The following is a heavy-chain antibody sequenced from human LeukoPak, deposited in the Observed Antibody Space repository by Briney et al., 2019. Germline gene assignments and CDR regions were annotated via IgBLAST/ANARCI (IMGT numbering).Heavy chain of an antibody. CDR1: GFTFSRYG. J-gene: IGHJ4*02. CDR2: ISGSGGTT. Sequence: PGGSLRLSCAASGFTFSRYGMSWVRQAPGKGLEWVSGISGSGGTTYYADSVKGRFTISRDNSKNTLYLQMNSLRAEDTAVYYCAKDWSSSVAGTNYFDYWGQGTLVTVSS. CDR3: AKDWSSSVAGTNYFDY. V-gene: IGHV3-23*01. D-gene: IGHD6-19*01.